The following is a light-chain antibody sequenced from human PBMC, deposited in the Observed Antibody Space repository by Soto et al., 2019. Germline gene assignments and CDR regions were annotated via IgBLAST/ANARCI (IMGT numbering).Light chain of an antibody. Sequence: QSVLAQPRSVSGSPGQLLTISCTGTSSDVDDYRYVSWYQQYPGKAPKLVIYDGTKRPSGVPVRFSGSNSGNTASLTISGLQAEDEADYYCCSYVTTPEIFGTGTKVTVL. CDR2: DGT. CDR1: SSDVDDYRY. J-gene: IGLJ1*01. V-gene: IGLV2-11*01. CDR3: CSYVTTPEI.